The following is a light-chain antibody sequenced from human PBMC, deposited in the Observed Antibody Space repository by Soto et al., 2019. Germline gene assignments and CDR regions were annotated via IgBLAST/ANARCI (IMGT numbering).Light chain of an antibody. V-gene: IGKV3-11*01. CDR2: DAS. CDR3: QQRSNWPVP. Sequence: EIVLTQSPATLSLSPGERATLSCRASQSIISYLVWYQQKPGQAPRLLIYDASNRATGIPARFSGSGSGTDFTLTISSLEPEDFAVYYCQQRSNWPVPFGQGTKVEIK. CDR1: QSIISY. J-gene: IGKJ1*01.